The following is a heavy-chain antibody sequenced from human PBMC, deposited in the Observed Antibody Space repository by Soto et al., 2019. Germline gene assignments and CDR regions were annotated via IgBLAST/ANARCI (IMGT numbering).Heavy chain of an antibody. CDR1: GFTFSGYA. CDR3: TRGYCSSWLPFDY. Sequence: EVQLVESGGGLVQPGGSLKLSCAASGFTFSGYAMHWVRQASGKGLEWVGRIRSKADSYATAYAASVKGRFTISRDDSKNTAYLQMNSLKTEDTAVYYCTRGYCSSWLPFDYWGQGTLVTVSS. D-gene: IGHD6-13*01. CDR2: IRSKADSYAT. J-gene: IGHJ4*02. V-gene: IGHV3-73*02.